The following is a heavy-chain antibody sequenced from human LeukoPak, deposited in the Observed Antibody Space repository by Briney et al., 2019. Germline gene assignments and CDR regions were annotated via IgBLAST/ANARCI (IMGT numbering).Heavy chain of an antibody. CDR3: ARLVCGGGSCPAEFDY. CDR2: IYYSGST. Sequence: PSETLSLTCIVSGGSISSGGHYWGWIRQPPGKGLEWIGSIYYSGSTYYNPSLNSRVTMFIDMSKNHFSLKTSSVTATDTAVYYCARLVCGGGSCPAEFDYWGQGTLVTVSS. D-gene: IGHD2-15*01. J-gene: IGHJ4*02. CDR1: GGSISSGGHY. V-gene: IGHV4-39*02.